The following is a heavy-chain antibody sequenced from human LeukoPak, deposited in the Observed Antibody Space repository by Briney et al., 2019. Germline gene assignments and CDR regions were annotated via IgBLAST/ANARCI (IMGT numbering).Heavy chain of an antibody. D-gene: IGHD4-17*01. CDR3: GRTVGYGSSPVDY. V-gene: IGHV3-11*01. CDR2: ISSSGSTI. CDR1: GGSFSGYY. J-gene: IGHJ4*02. Sequence: LSLTCAVYGGSFSGYYWTWIRQAPGKGLEWVSYISSSGSTIYYADSVKGRFTISRDNAKNSLYLQMNSLRAEDTAVYYCGRTVGYGSSPVDYWGQGTLVTVSS.